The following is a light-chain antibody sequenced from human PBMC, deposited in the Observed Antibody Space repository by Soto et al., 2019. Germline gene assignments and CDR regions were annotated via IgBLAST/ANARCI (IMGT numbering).Light chain of an antibody. CDR1: NSNIGNNT. V-gene: IGLV1-44*01. Sequence: QSVLTQPPSASGTPGQRVTISCSGSNSNIGNNTVNWYQLVPGSAPKLLIYTTNQRPSGVPDRFSASKSGTSASLAISGLQSEDEADYYCAAWNDSLHGVVFGGGTKLTVL. CDR3: AAWNDSLHGVV. J-gene: IGLJ2*01. CDR2: TTN.